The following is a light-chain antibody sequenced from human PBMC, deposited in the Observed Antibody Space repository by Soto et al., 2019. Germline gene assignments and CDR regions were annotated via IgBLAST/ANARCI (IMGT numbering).Light chain of an antibody. Sequence: EIPMTQSASSLSASVGDGVNIXCRASQSFSSGIGWYQQKPGKAPKLLIYKASTLERGGPPNFSGSGSATEFSRTISSRQPEDFATYYGQQYNASPWTFGQGTKVDIK. CDR1: QSFSSG. J-gene: IGKJ1*01. CDR2: KAS. CDR3: QQYNASPWT. V-gene: IGKV1-5*03.